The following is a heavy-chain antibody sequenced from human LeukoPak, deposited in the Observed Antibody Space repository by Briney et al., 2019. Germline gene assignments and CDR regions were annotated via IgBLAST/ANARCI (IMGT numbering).Heavy chain of an antibody. CDR1: GFTFSSYT. Sequence: GGSLRLSCAASGFTFSSYTMSWVRQAPGKGLEWVSAISGSGGRTYYADSAKGRFTISRDNSKNTLYLQMNSLRAEDTAVYYCARGRPSFYFDFWGQGTLVTVSS. CDR2: ISGSGGRT. J-gene: IGHJ4*02. CDR3: ARGRPSFYFDF. V-gene: IGHV3-23*01.